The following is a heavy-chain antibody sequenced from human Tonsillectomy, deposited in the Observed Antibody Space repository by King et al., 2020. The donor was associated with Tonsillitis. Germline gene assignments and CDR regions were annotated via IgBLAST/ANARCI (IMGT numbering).Heavy chain of an antibody. D-gene: IGHD4-23*01. CDR2: INPHTGGT. CDR1: GYTFTGYY. V-gene: IGHV1-2*04. CDR3: AKAGGGGTVDP. Sequence: VQLVESGAEVKKPGASVKVSCKASGYTFTGYYMHWVRQAPGQGLEWMGWINPHTGGTNYAQKCKGWVTMTRDTSITTAYMELSRLRSDDTAVYYCAKAGGGGTVDPWGQGTLVTVSS. J-gene: IGHJ5*02.